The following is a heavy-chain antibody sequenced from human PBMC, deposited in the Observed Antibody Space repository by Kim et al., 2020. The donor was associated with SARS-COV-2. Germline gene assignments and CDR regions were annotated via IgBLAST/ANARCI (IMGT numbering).Heavy chain of an antibody. CDR2: FDPEDGET. Sequence: ASVKVSCKVSGYTLTELSMHWVRQAPGKGLEWMGGFDPEDGETIYAQKFQGRVTMTEDTSTDTAYMELSSLRSEDTAVYYCATAAAVVVPVAGYYYYFYGMDVWGQGTTVTVSS. D-gene: IGHD2-2*01. CDR1: GYTLTELS. CDR3: ATAAAVVVPVAGYYYYFYGMDV. V-gene: IGHV1-24*01. J-gene: IGHJ6*02.